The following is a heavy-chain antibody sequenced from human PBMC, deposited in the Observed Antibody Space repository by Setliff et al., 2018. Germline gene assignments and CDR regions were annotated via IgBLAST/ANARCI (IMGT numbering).Heavy chain of an antibody. D-gene: IGHD3-3*01. CDR1: GGSISSSSYY. V-gene: IGHV4-39*01. Sequence: SETLSLTCTVSGGSISSSSYYWGWIRQPPGKGLEWIGSIYYSGSTYYNPSLKSRVTISVDTSKNQFSLKLSSVTAADTAVYYCARMSRYSELWSGYAEDYYSSYIDVWGTGATVTVSS. CDR3: ARMSRYSELWSGYAEDYYSSYIDV. J-gene: IGHJ6*03. CDR2: IYYSGST.